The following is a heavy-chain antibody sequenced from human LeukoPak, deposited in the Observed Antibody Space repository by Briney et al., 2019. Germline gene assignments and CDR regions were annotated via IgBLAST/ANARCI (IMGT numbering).Heavy chain of an antibody. Sequence: SQTPSLTCAVSGGSITNGAYSWSWIRQPPGKGLEWIGYIYHSGSTYYNPSLKSRATISPDRSKNQFSLKVTSVTAADTAVYYCARGLRYYGSGSYTHFDHWGQGSQVTVSS. CDR1: GGSITNGAYS. V-gene: IGHV4-30-2*01. CDR2: IYHSGST. CDR3: ARGLRYYGSGSYTHFDH. J-gene: IGHJ4*02. D-gene: IGHD3-10*01.